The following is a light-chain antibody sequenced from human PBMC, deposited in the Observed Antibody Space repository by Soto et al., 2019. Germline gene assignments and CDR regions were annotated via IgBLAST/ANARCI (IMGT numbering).Light chain of an antibody. J-gene: IGKJ4*01. CDR3: KQYGSSPLT. CDR2: GAS. CDR1: QTVSRNY. Sequence: EIGLTQSPGTLSLSPGERATLSCRASQTVSRNYLAWYQQKPGQAPRLLIDGASSRATGIPDRFSGSGSGTDFTLTISRLEPEDFAVYYCKQYGSSPLTFGGGTKVEIK. V-gene: IGKV3-20*01.